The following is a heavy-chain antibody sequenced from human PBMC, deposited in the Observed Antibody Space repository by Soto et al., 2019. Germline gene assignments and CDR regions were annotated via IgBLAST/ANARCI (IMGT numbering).Heavy chain of an antibody. V-gene: IGHV6-1*01. CDR2: TYYRSKWYN. CDR1: GDSVSSNSAA. Sequence: SPTLSLTCAISGDSVSSNSAAWNWIRQSPSRGLEWLGRTYYRSKWYNDYAVSVKSRITINPDTSKNQFSLQLNSVTPEDTAVYYCAREKSFCGGDCYPLYYFDYWGQGTLVTVSS. D-gene: IGHD2-21*01. CDR3: AREKSFCGGDCYPLYYFDY. J-gene: IGHJ4*02.